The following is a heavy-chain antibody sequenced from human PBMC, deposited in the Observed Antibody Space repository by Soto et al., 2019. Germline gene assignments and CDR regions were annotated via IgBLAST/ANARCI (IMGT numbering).Heavy chain of an antibody. Sequence: SETLSLTCTVSGGSISSSSYYWGWIRQPPGKGLEWIGSIYYSGSTYYNPSLKSRVTVSVDTSKNQFSLKLSSVTAADTAVYYCASPATSIAARPGDYWGQGTLVTVSS. CDR3: ASPATSIAARPGDY. D-gene: IGHD6-6*01. CDR1: GGSISSSSYY. CDR2: IYYSGST. V-gene: IGHV4-39*01. J-gene: IGHJ4*02.